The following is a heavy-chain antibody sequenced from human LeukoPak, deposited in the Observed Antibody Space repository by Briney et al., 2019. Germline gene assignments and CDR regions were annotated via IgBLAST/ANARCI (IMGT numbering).Heavy chain of an antibody. J-gene: IGHJ4*02. CDR2: IYYSGST. Sequence: SETLSLTCSVSGGSISSHYWSWLRQPPGKGLEWIGYIYYSGSTNYNPSLKSRVTISVDTSKNQFSLKLSSVTAADTAVYYCARGPDYGSGSHYPFFDCWGQGTLVTVSS. V-gene: IGHV4-59*11. CDR1: GGSISSHY. CDR3: ARGPDYGSGSHYPFFDC. D-gene: IGHD3-10*01.